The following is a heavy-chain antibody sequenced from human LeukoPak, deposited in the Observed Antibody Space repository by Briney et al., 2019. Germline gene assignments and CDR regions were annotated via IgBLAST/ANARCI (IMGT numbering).Heavy chain of an antibody. J-gene: IGHJ4*02. CDR1: GGSISSSSYY. CDR3: ARVTSYYDSSGYPTFDY. CDR2: IYYSGST. D-gene: IGHD3-22*01. V-gene: IGHV4-39*07. Sequence: SETLSLTCTVSGGSISSSSYYWGWIRQPPGKGLEWIGSIYYSGSTYYNPSLKSRVTISVDTSKNQFSLKLSSVTAADTAVYYCARVTSYYDSSGYPTFDYWGQGTLVTVSS.